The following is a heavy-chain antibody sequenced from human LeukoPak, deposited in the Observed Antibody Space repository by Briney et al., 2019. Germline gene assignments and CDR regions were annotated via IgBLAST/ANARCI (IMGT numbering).Heavy chain of an antibody. CDR1: GFTVSSNY. CDR3: AAVSAAGTYFKH. Sequence: GGSLRLSCAASGFTVSSNYMSWVRQAPGKGLEWVSVIYSGGSTYYADSVKGRFTISRDNSKNTLYLQMNSLRAEDTAVYYCAAVSAAGTYFKHWGQGTLVTVSS. J-gene: IGHJ1*01. D-gene: IGHD6-13*01. CDR2: IYSGGST. V-gene: IGHV3-53*01.